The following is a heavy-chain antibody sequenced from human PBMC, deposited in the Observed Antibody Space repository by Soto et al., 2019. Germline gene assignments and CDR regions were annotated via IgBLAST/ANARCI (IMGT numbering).Heavy chain of an antibody. CDR1: GGSISSSSYY. CDR2: IYYSGST. J-gene: IGHJ5*02. D-gene: IGHD3-22*01. V-gene: IGHV4-39*01. CDR3: ARHSTDYYDSRGQGFNWFDP. Sequence: SETLSLTCTVSGGSISSSSYYWGWIRQPPGKGLEWIGSIYYSGSTYYNPSLKSRVTISVDTSKNQFSLKLSSVTAADTAVYYCARHSTDYYDSRGQGFNWFDPWGQGTLVTVSS.